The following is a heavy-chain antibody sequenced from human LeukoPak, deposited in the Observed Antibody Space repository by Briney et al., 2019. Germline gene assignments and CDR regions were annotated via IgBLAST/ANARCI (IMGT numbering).Heavy chain of an antibody. CDR2: INPKNGGT. D-gene: IGHD6-13*01. CDR3: ARGRGVTTAGTSWFDP. J-gene: IGHJ5*02. Sequence: ASVKVSCNASGYTFTDYYVYWVRQAPGQGLEWMGWINPKNGGTRYAQKFQGWVTVSRDTSISTAYMELSTLKSDDTAVYYCARGRGVTTAGTSWFDPWGQGTLVIVSS. CDR1: GYTFTDYY. V-gene: IGHV1-2*04.